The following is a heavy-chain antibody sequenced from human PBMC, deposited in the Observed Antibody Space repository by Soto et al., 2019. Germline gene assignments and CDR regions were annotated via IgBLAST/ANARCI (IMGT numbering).Heavy chain of an antibody. D-gene: IGHD3-10*01. CDR2: ISGSGSSI. Sequence: GGSLRLSCAASGFTFSSYSMNWVRQAPGKGLEWVSAISGSGSSIYYADSVKGRFTISRDNPKNTLYLQMNSLRAEDTAIYYFAKDPWVDYGSGNYGMDVWGQGTTVTVSS. J-gene: IGHJ6*02. CDR1: GFTFSSYS. CDR3: AKDPWVDYGSGNYGMDV. V-gene: IGHV3-23*01.